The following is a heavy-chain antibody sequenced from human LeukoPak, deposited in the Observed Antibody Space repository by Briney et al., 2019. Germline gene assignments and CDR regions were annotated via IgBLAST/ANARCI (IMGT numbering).Heavy chain of an antibody. D-gene: IGHD3-22*01. CDR3: AKSGRVFDTSGYYWFPN. J-gene: IGHJ4*02. Sequence: GGSLRLSCATSGFTFSSYAMSWVRQAPGKGLEWVSSISGRGANTHYADSVKGRFTISGDYSKDTLNLQMNSLRAEDTAVYYCAKSGRVFDTSGYYWFPNWGQGILVTVSS. CDR1: GFTFSSYA. CDR2: ISGRGANT. V-gene: IGHV3-23*01.